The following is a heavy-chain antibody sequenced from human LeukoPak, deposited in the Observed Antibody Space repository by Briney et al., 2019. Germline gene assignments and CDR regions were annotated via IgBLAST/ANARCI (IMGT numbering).Heavy chain of an antibody. V-gene: IGHV4-59*01. CDR2: IYYSGST. D-gene: IGHD2-2*01. CDR1: GGSISSYY. CDR3: ARVPLYCSSTSCPDYYYYMDV. Sequence: SETLSLTCTVSGGSISSYYWSWIRQPPGKGLEWIGYIYYSGSTNYNPSLKSRVTISVDTSKNQFSLKLSSVTAADTAVYYCARVPLYCSSTSCPDYYYYMDVWAKGPRSPSP. J-gene: IGHJ6*03.